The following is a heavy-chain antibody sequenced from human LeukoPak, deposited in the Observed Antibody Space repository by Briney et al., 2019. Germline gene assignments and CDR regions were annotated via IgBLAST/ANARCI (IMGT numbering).Heavy chain of an antibody. D-gene: IGHD1-26*01. J-gene: IGHJ4*02. CDR1: GGTFSGYY. Sequence: SETLSLTCAVYGGTFSGYYWSWIRQPSGKGLEWIGEINHSGSTNYNPSLKSRVTISVDTSKNQFSLKLSSVTAADTAVYYCARVIAGSGSYFGDYWGQGTLVTVSS. CDR3: ARVIAGSGSYFGDY. CDR2: INHSGST. V-gene: IGHV4-34*01.